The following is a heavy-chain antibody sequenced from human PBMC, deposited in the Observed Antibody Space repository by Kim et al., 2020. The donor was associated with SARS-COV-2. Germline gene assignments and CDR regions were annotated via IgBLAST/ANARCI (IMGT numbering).Heavy chain of an antibody. CDR3: ARVDTIYGSGSPNWFDP. Sequence: ASVKVSCKASGYTFTGYYMHWVRQAPGQGLEWMGWINPNSGGTNYAQKFQGRVTMTRDTSISTAYMELSRLRSDDTAVYYCARVDTIYGSGSPNWFDPWGQGTLVTVSS. D-gene: IGHD3-10*01. CDR1: GYTFTGYY. J-gene: IGHJ5*02. V-gene: IGHV1-2*02. CDR2: INPNSGGT.